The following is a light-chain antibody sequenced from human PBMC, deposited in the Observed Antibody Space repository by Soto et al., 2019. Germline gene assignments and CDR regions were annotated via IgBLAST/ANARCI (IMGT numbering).Light chain of an antibody. J-gene: IGKJ1*01. CDR3: QHYNNWPPWT. CDR1: QSVRNN. V-gene: IGKV3-15*01. CDR2: GAS. Sequence: EIVMTQSPATLSVSPGERATLSCRASQSVRNNLAWYQQKPGQAPRLLIYGASSRATGIPARFSGSGSGTEFTLTLSSLQSEDFAIYYCQHYNNWPPWTFGQGTKVEIK.